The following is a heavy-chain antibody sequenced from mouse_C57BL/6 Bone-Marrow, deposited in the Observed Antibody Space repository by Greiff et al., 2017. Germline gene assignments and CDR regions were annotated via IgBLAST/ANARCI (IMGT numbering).Heavy chain of an antibody. D-gene: IGHD2-3*01. CDR3: ARIRADGYYVIRYFDV. CDR2: IWWDDDN. J-gene: IGHJ1*03. Sequence: ESGPGILQPSQTLSLTCSFSGFSLSTFGLGVGWIRQPSGKGLEWLAHIWWDDDNYYNPALKSRLTISKGTSKNQVFLKIANVDTADTATYYGARIRADGYYVIRYFDVWRTGTTVNVPS. CDR1: GFSLSTFGLG. V-gene: IGHV8-8*01.